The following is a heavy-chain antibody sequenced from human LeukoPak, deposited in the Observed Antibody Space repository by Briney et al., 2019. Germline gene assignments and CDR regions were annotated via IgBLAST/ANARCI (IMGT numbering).Heavy chain of an antibody. D-gene: IGHD3-10*01. CDR2: IYYSGST. CDR3: ARQGGDSMVRGVIKDWFDP. V-gene: IGHV4-39*01. CDR1: GGSISSSIYY. J-gene: IGHJ5*02. Sequence: SETLSLTCTVSGGSISSSIYYWGWIRQPPGKGLEWIGTIYYSGSTYYSPSLKSRVSISVDTSKNQFSLKLSSVTAADTAVYYCARQGGDSMVRGVIKDWFDPWGQGTLVTVSP.